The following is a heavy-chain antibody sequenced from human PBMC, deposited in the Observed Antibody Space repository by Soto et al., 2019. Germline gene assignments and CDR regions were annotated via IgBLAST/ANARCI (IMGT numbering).Heavy chain of an antibody. CDR3: ARETAGPFDY. CDR1: GGSVTSGTSH. D-gene: IGHD6-13*01. CDR2: IYYSGST. J-gene: IGHJ4*02. V-gene: IGHV4-30-4*01. Sequence: QVQLQESGPGLVKPSQTLSLTCTVSGGSVTSGTSHWNWIRQPPGKGLEWIGYIYYSGSTYYNPSLMSRVTTSVDTSENQFSLRLSSVTAADTAVYYCARETAGPFDYWGQGTLVTVSS.